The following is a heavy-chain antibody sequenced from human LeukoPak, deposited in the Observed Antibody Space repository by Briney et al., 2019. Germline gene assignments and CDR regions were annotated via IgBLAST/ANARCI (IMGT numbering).Heavy chain of an antibody. V-gene: IGHV1-18*01. CDR3: ARLGSSWYSGAFDI. CDR2: ISAYNGNT. CDR1: GYTFTSYG. D-gene: IGHD6-13*01. Sequence: ASVNVSCTASGYTFTSYGISWVRQAPGQGLEWMGWISAYNGNTNYALKLQGRVTMTTDTSTSTAYMELSSLRSEDTAVYYCARLGSSWYSGAFDIWGQGTMVTVSS. J-gene: IGHJ3*02.